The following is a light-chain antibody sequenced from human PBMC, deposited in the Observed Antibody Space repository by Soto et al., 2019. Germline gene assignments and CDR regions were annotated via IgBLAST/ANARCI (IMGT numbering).Light chain of an antibody. CDR2: KAS. CDR1: QSISSW. V-gene: IGKV1-5*03. Sequence: DIQMTQSPSTLSASVGDRVTITCRASQSISSWLAWYQQKPGQAPKLLIYKASSLESGVPSRFSRSGSGTEFTLTTSSLQPDDFATYYCQQYNSYSFTSGQWTKLEIK. CDR3: QQYNSYSFT. J-gene: IGKJ2*01.